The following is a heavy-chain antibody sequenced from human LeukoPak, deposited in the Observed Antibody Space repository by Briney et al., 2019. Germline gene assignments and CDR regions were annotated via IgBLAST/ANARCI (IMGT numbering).Heavy chain of an antibody. CDR1: GFTFSSYA. CDR3: AKDLPPYSSGWFYFDY. V-gene: IGHV3-23*01. D-gene: IGHD6-19*01. J-gene: IGHJ4*02. CDR2: ISGSGGST. Sequence: GGSLRLSCAASGFTFSSYAMSWVRQAPGKGLERVSAISGSGGSTYYADSVKGRFTISRDNSKNTLYLQMNSLRAEDTAVYYCAKDLPPYSSGWFYFDYWGQGTLVTVSS.